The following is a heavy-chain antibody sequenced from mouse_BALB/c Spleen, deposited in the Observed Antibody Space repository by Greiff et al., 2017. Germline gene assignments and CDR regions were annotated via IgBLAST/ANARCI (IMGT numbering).Heavy chain of an antibody. CDR1: GFTFSSYG. Sequence: EVQLVESGGGLVKPGGSLKLSCAASGFTFSSYGMSWVRQTPDKRLEWVATISSGGSYTYYPDSVKGRFTISRDNAKNTLYLQMSSLKSEDTAMYYCARRDLNYFDYWGQGTTLTVSS. CDR3: ARRDLNYFDY. V-gene: IGHV5-6*03. CDR2: ISSGGSYT. J-gene: IGHJ2*01.